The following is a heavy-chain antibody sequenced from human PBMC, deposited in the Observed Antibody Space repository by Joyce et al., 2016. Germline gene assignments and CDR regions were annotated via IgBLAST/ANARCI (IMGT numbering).Heavy chain of an antibody. J-gene: IGHJ4*02. Sequence: QITLKESGPTLVKPTRTLRLTCTFSGFSLSSVGVGVGWIRQPPGKALEWLALIFWNDGESYSPSLKNRLTITKDTSNNQVVLTMTNMDPVDTATYYCAHNQLTQPYYFNYWGQGTLVTVSS. CDR1: GFSLSSVGVG. CDR2: IFWNDGE. D-gene: IGHD2-2*01. CDR3: AHNQLTQPYYFNY. V-gene: IGHV2-5*01.